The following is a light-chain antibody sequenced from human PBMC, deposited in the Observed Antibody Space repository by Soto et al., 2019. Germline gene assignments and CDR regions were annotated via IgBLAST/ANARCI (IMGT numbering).Light chain of an antibody. V-gene: IGKV1-5*03. CDR1: QSISSW. J-gene: IGKJ1*01. CDR3: QRYDTYSWT. Sequence: DIQMTQSPSTLSASVGDRVTITCRASQSISSWLAWYQQKPGKAPKLLIYAASGLASGVPSRFSGSVSGTKFTLTISSLQPDDFATYYCQRYDTYSWTFGQGTKV. CDR2: AAS.